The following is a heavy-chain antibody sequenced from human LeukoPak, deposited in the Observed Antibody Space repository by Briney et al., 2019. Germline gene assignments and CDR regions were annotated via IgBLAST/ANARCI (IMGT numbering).Heavy chain of an antibody. CDR2: IGSSGGDI. CDR1: GFTFSTYT. V-gene: IGHV3-23*01. D-gene: IGHD7-27*01. J-gene: IGHJ4*02. Sequence: AGGSLRLSCAASGFTFSTYTMYWVRHPPGKRLEWVSIIGSSGGDIHYADSVKGRLTISRDNSKNALYLQMNSLRVEDTAVYYCAIDPNWGTHSWGQGVLVTVSS. CDR3: AIDPNWGTHS.